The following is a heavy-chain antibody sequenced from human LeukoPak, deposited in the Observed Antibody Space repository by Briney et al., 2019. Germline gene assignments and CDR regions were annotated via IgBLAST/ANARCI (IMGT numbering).Heavy chain of an antibody. D-gene: IGHD6-6*01. CDR3: AKDPEVNKQLPPHGFDY. CDR1: GFTFSSYG. CDR2: IWYDGSNQ. V-gene: IGHV3-33*06. Sequence: SGGSLRLSCAASGFTFSSYGMHWVRLTPGKGLEWVAAIWYDGSNQYYADSVKGRFTISRDNSKNTVYLQMNSLRAEDTAVYYCAKDPEVNKQLPPHGFDYWGQGTLVTVSS. J-gene: IGHJ4*02.